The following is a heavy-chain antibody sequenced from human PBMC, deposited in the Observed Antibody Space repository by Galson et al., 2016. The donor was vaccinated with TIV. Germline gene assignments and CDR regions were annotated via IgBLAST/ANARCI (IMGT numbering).Heavy chain of an antibody. CDR2: IDPSSGGT. Sequence: CKASGYIFTNYYFHWVRQAPGQGLEWMGVIDPSSGGTTYAQKFQARVTMTRDTSTSTVYMGLSSLKSEDTAVYYCTRDLGRRREYWGQGTLVTVSS. CDR1: GYIFTNYY. V-gene: IGHV1-46*01. J-gene: IGHJ4*02. D-gene: IGHD1-26*01. CDR3: TRDLGRRREY.